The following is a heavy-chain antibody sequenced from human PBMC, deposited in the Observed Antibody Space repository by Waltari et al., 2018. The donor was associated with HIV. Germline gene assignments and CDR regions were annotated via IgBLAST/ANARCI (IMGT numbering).Heavy chain of an antibody. CDR1: GGSIGSSNW. CDR2: VYHSGST. Sequence: QVQLQESGPGLVKPSGTLSLTCAVSGGSIGSSNWWVWVRQPAGKGLEWIGDVYHSGSTNYKPSLKSRVTISVDTSKSRFFLSLKSVTAADTAIYYCARGSSYSAHNWLDPWGQGTLVTVSS. V-gene: IGHV4-4*02. J-gene: IGHJ5*02. CDR3: ARGSSYSAHNWLDP. D-gene: IGHD2-15*01.